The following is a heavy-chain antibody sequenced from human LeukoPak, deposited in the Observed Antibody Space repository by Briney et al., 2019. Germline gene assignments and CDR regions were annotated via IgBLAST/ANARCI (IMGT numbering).Heavy chain of an antibody. J-gene: IGHJ4*02. CDR3: ARPTYSGSYYWFDY. CDR2: IWYDGSNK. CDR1: GFTFSNYA. Sequence: PGGSLRLSCAASGFTFSNYAMSWVRQAPGKGLEWVAVIWYDGSNKYYADSVKGRFTISRDNSKNTLYLQMNSLRAEDTAVYYCARPTYSGSYYWFDYWGQGTLVTVSS. D-gene: IGHD1-26*01. V-gene: IGHV3-33*08.